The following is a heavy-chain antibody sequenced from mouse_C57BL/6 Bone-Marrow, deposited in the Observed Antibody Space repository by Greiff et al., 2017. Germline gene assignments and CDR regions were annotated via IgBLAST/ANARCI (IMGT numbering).Heavy chain of an antibody. Sequence: VQLQQSGAELVRPGASVKLSCTASGFNIKDDYMHWVKQRPEQGLEWIGWIDPENGDTEYASKFQGKATITADTSSNTAYLQLSSLTSEDTAVYYCTPSYYGSSRGYFDVWGTGTTVTVSS. CDR2: IDPENGDT. CDR1: GFNIKDDY. V-gene: IGHV14-4*01. CDR3: TPSYYGSSRGYFDV. D-gene: IGHD1-1*01. J-gene: IGHJ1*03.